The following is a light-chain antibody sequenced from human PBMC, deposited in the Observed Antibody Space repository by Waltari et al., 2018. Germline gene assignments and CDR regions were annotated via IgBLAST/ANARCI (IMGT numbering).Light chain of an antibody. J-gene: IGKJ1*01. Sequence: EIVLTQSPATLSLSPGDRAPLPCRASQSISSYLAWYQQKPGQAPRLLIYDASNRATGIPARFSGGGSGTDFTLTISSLEPEDFAVYYCQQRDSWWTFGQGP. V-gene: IGKV3-11*01. CDR3: QQRDSWWT. CDR1: QSISSY. CDR2: DAS.